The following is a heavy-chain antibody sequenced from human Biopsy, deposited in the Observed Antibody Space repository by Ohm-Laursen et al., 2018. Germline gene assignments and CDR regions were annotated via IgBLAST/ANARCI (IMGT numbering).Heavy chain of an antibody. CDR2: IQRSGST. CDR3: ARMDCSGGSCHYYSYGMDV. V-gene: IGHV4-4*09. J-gene: IGHJ6*02. CDR1: GVSITAYY. Sequence: PSDTLSLTCTVSGVSITAYYWSWIRQPPGKGLECIGNIQRSGSTNYNPSLKSRLTISVDTSKNQFSLKLSSVTAADTAVYYCARMDCSGGSCHYYSYGMDVWGQGTTVTVSS. D-gene: IGHD2-15*01.